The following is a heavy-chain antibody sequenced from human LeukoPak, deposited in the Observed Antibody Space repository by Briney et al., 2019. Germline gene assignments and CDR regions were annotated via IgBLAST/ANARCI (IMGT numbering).Heavy chain of an antibody. CDR2: ISGSGTAT. V-gene: IGHV3-23*01. Sequence: GGSLRLSCAASGFTFSVYAMSWVRQAPGKGLEWVSGISGSGTATYYADSLKGRFTISRDNSEDTPYLQMNSLRAEDTAIYYCAKELHYDFWSGYLYTFDSWGQGTLVTVSS. CDR3: AKELHYDFWSGYLYTFDS. D-gene: IGHD3-3*01. CDR1: GFTFSVYA. J-gene: IGHJ4*02.